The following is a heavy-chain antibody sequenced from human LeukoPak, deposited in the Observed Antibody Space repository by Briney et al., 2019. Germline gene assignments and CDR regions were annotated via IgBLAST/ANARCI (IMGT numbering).Heavy chain of an antibody. D-gene: IGHD3-10*01. Sequence: SETLSLTCAVSGDSISSYYWGWIRQPPGKGLEWIGSIYYSGSTYYNPSLKSRVTISVDTSKNQFSLKLSSVTAADTAVYYCASTHYGSGNFDYWGQGTLVTVSS. CDR1: GDSISSYY. V-gene: IGHV4-39*01. J-gene: IGHJ4*02. CDR3: ASTHYGSGNFDY. CDR2: IYYSGST.